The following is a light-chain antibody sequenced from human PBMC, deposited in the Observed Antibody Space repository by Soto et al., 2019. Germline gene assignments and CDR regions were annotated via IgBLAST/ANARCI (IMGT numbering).Light chain of an antibody. J-gene: IGKJ5*01. Sequence: EIVLTQSPGTLSLSPGERATLSCRASRTIMNNLAWYKQQPGQAPRLLMYEASSRATGIPDRFSGSGSGTDFTLTISRLEAEDFAVYYCQQSSSSPITFGQGTRLEI. V-gene: IGKV3-20*01. CDR2: EAS. CDR1: RTIMNN. CDR3: QQSSSSPIT.